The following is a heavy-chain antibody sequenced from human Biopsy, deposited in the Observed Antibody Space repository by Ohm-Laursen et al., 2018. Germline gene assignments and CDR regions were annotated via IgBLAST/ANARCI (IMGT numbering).Heavy chain of an antibody. CDR3: ALGGGSYVNFDY. V-gene: IGHV4-34*01. J-gene: IGHJ4*02. D-gene: IGHD1-26*01. CDR1: GESFNGYY. CDR2: INHSGRT. Sequence: GTLSLTCAVYGESFNGYYWSWIRQTPGKGLEWIGEINHSGRTNYNPSLKSRVTISVDTSKNQFSLKVRSVTAADTAVYYCALGGGSYVNFDYWGQGTLVTVSS.